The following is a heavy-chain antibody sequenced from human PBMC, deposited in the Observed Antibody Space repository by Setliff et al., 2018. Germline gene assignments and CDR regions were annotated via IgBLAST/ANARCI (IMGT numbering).Heavy chain of an antibody. Sequence: PGESLTISCKGSGYRFTTYWIGWVRQMPGKGLEWMGIVFSGDSDTRYSPSFQGQVTMSADKSINTAYLQWSSLKASDTAMYYCARLGAPASHDAFDIWGHGTMVTVSS. CDR2: VFSGDSDT. CDR1: GYRFTTYW. D-gene: IGHD6-25*01. CDR3: ARLGAPASHDAFDI. V-gene: IGHV5-51*01. J-gene: IGHJ3*02.